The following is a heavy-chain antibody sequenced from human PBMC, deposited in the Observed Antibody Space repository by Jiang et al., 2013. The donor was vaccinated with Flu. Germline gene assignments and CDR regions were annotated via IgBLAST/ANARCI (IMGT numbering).Heavy chain of an antibody. CDR1: GFTFGSYG. CDR3: ARVWSDYALDY. D-gene: IGHD4-17*01. J-gene: IGHJ4*02. V-gene: IGHV3-30-3*01. CDR2: ISFDGSDK. Sequence: QLLESGGGVVQPGRSLRLSCAASGFTFGSYGMHWVRQAPGKGLEWVAFISFDGSDKDYAESVKGRFTISRENFKNTLFLQMVSLRREDTAVYYCARVWSDYALDYWGRGTLVSVSS.